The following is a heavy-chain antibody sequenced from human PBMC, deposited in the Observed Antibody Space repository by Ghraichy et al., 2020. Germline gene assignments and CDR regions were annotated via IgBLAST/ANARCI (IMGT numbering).Heavy chain of an antibody. V-gene: IGHV3-13*01. Sequence: GGSLRLSCAASGFTFSSYDMHWVRQATGKGLEWVSAIGTAGDTYYPGSVKGRFTISRENAKNSLYLQMNSLRAGDTAVYYCAREWSPGIAVAGPRGRDYGMDVWGQGTTITVSS. CDR1: GFTFSSYD. J-gene: IGHJ6*02. CDR3: AREWSPGIAVAGPRGRDYGMDV. D-gene: IGHD6-19*01. CDR2: IGTAGDT.